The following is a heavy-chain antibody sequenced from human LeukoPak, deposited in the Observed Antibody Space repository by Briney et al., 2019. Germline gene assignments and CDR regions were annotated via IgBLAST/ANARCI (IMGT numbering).Heavy chain of an antibody. CDR2: ITSSSSTI. CDR1: GFTFSSYS. Sequence: GGSLRLSCAASGFTFSSYSMNWVRQAPGKGLEWVSYITSSSSTIYCADSVKGRFTISRDNAKNSLYLQMNSLRAEDTAVYYCARDRGYWFDPWGQGTLVTVSS. V-gene: IGHV3-48*01. CDR3: ARDRGYWFDP. J-gene: IGHJ5*02. D-gene: IGHD3-16*01.